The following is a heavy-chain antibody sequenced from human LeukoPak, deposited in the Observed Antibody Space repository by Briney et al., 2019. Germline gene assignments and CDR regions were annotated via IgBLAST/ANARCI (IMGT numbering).Heavy chain of an antibody. CDR1: GYTFTSYG. V-gene: IGHV1-18*01. D-gene: IGHD2-2*01. CDR2: ISAYNGNT. Sequence: GASVKVSCKASGYTFTSYGISWVRQAPGQGLEWMGWISAYNGNTNYAQKLQDRVTMTTDTSTSTAYMELRSLRSDDTAVYYCARDVPGYCSSTSCYASLGSDYWGQGTLVTVSS. J-gene: IGHJ4*02. CDR3: ARDVPGYCSSTSCYASLGSDY.